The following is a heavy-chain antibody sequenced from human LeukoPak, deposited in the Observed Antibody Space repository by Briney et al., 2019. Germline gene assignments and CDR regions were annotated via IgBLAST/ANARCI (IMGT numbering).Heavy chain of an antibody. CDR3: ARGVEPLAANTLAY. V-gene: IGHV3-53*01. D-gene: IGHD1-14*01. CDR2: LYGDGNT. CDR1: GFTVITND. Sequence: GGSLRLPCAASGFTVITNDMTWVRQAPGKGLEWVSVLYGDGNTKYADSVQGRFTISRDNSKNTLYLEMNSLSPDDTAVYYCARGVEPLAANTLAYWGQGTLVTVSS. J-gene: IGHJ4*02.